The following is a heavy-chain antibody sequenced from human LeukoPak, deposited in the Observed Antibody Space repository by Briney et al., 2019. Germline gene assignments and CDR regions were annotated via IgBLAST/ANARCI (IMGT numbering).Heavy chain of an antibody. D-gene: IGHD1-26*01. V-gene: IGHV1-2*02. CDR1: GYTFTGYY. CDR3: ARGVTRVGATPGSL. CDR2: INPNSGGT. J-gene: IGHJ4*02. Sequence: ASVKVSCKASGYTFTGYYMHWVRQAPGQGLEWMGWINPNSGGTNYAQKFQGRVTMTRDTSISTAYMELSRLRSDDTAVYYCARGVTRVGATPGSLWGQGTLVTVSS.